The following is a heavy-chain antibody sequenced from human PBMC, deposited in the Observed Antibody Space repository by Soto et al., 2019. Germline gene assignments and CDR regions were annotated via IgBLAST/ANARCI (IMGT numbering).Heavy chain of an antibody. CDR3: ARNDEGGSRI. CDR1: GFTFTSYS. J-gene: IGHJ4*02. Sequence: EVQLVESGGGLVKPGGSLRLSCVASGFTFTSYSMNWVRQAPGKGLEWVSSISDGSDYIVYADSMKGRFTISRDNAQNSLSLEMNCLREEATAVYFCARNDEGGSRIWGQGPLVTVSS. D-gene: IGHD2-15*01. V-gene: IGHV3-21*01. CDR2: ISDGSDYI.